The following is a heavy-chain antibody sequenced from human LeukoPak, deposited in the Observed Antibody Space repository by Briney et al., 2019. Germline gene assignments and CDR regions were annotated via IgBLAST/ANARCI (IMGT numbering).Heavy chain of an antibody. CDR2: ISYDGSNK. J-gene: IGHJ6*02. CDR1: GFTFSSYG. V-gene: IGHV3-30*18. Sequence: GGPVRLSCAASGFTFSSYGMQWLRHAPGMGLEWVAVISYDGSNKYYADSVKGRFTISRDNSKNTLYLQMNSLRAEDTAVYYCAKDYIEDVWGQGTTVTVSS. CDR3: AKDYIEDV.